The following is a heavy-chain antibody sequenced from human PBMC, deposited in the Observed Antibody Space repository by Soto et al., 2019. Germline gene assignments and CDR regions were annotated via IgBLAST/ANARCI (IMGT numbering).Heavy chain of an antibody. CDR2: IYWNDDK. D-gene: IGHD6-19*01. Sequence: SGPTLVNPTQTLTLTCIFSGFSLRTSGVGVGWIRQPPGKALEWLGFIYWNDDKRYSPPLKSRLPITKDTSKNQVVLTMTNMDPVDTATYYCAQSGSSGWYGWFDPWGQGTLVTVSS. CDR3: AQSGSSGWYGWFDP. J-gene: IGHJ5*02. V-gene: IGHV2-5*01. CDR1: GFSLRTSGVG.